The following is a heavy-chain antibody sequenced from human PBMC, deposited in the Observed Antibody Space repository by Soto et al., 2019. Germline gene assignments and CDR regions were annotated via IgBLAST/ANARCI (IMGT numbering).Heavy chain of an antibody. CDR1: GFALSGSA. Sequence: EVQLVESGGGLVQPGGSLKLSCAASGFALSGSAMHWVRQASGKGLEWVGRIRNKTNNYATEYAASVKGRFTISRDDSKSTAYLQMNSLKTEDTAVYYCTRHDSNYVPHVSWGQGTLVTVSS. CDR3: TRHDSNYVPHVS. CDR2: IRNKTNNYAT. V-gene: IGHV3-73*01. D-gene: IGHD4-4*01. J-gene: IGHJ5*02.